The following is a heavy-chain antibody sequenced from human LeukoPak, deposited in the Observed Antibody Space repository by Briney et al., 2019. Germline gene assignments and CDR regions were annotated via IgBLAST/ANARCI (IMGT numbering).Heavy chain of an antibody. CDR2: IYYSGST. CDR1: GASISSNTYY. V-gene: IGHV4-39*01. CDR3: ARLDRSSSWLWYFDY. J-gene: IGHJ4*02. D-gene: IGHD6-13*01. Sequence: SETLSLTCTVSGASISSNTYYWAWVRQPPGKGLEWIGIIYYSGSTYYNPSLKSRVTISVDTSKNQFSLKVSSVTAADTAVYYCARLDRSSSWLWYFDYWGQGALVTVSS.